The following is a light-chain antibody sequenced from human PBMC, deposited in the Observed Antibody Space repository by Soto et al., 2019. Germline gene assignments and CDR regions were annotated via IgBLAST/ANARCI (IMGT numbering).Light chain of an antibody. J-gene: IGKJ5*01. CDR2: VAS. CDR1: QGISSF. V-gene: IGKV1-9*01. CDR3: QQVNSYPIT. Sequence: DIQLTQSPSFLSASVGDRVTITCRASQGISSFLAWYQQKPGNAPKLLIYVASTLRTGVPSRFSVSGSGTEFTLTISSLQPEDFATYYCQQVNSYPITFGQGTRLEIK.